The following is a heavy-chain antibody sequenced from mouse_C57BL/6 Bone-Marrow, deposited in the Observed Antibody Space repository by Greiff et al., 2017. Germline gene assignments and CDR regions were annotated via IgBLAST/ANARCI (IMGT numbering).Heavy chain of an antibody. CDR1: GFTFSDYY. V-gene: IGHV5-12*01. J-gene: IGHJ1*03. CDR2: ISNGGGSP. Sequence: EVQGVESGGGLVQPGGSLKLSCAAPGFTFSDYYMYWVRQTPEKRLEWVAYISNGGGSPYYPDTVKGRFTISRDNAKNTLYLQMSRLKSEDTAMYYCARRRGWYFDVWGTGTTVTVSS. CDR3: ARRRGWYFDV.